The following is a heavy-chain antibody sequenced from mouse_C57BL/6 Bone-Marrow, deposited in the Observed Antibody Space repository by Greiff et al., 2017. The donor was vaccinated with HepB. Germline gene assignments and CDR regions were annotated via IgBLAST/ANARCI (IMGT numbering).Heavy chain of an antibody. CDR3: ARERASYSFDY. Sequence: ESGPGLVKPSQSLSLTCSVTGYSITSGYYWNWIRQFPGNKLEWMGYISYDGSNNYNPSLKNRISITRDTSKNQFFLKLNSVTTEDTATYYCARERASYSFDYWGQGTTLTVSS. CDR1: GYSITSGYY. J-gene: IGHJ2*01. CDR2: ISYDGSN. D-gene: IGHD6-1*01. V-gene: IGHV3-6*01.